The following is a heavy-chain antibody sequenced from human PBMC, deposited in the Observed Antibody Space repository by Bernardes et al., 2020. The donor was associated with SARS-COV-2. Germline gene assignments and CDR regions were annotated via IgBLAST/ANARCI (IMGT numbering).Heavy chain of an antibody. D-gene: IGHD6-19*01. J-gene: IGHJ4*02. CDR1: GFTFSSSV. CDR2: ISTGGSTK. Sequence: GGSLRLSCAASGFTFSSSVMNWVRQAPGKGLEWVSYISTGGSTKYYADSVKGRFTISRDNAKNSLYLQMNSLRAEDTAVYYCARDRSGWDTPFDYWGQGTLVTVSS. V-gene: IGHV3-48*03. CDR3: ARDRSGWDTPFDY.